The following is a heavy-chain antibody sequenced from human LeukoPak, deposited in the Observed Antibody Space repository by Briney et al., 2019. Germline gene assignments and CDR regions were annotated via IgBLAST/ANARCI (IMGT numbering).Heavy chain of an antibody. CDR3: ARDAGGAAAGAGLDY. CDR2: IYYSGST. V-gene: IGHV4-59*01. J-gene: IGHJ4*02. Sequence: SETLSLTCTVSGGSLSSYYWSWVRQPPGEGLEWIGYIYYSGSTNYNPSLKSRVTISVDTSKNQFSLKLSSVTAADTAVYYCARDAGGAAAGAGLDYWGQGTLVTVSS. D-gene: IGHD6-13*01. CDR1: GGSLSSYY.